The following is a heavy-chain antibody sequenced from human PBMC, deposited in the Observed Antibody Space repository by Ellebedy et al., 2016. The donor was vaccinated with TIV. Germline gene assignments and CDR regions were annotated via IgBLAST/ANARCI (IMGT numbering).Heavy chain of an antibody. Sequence: SQTLSLTCAVYGGSFSGYYWSWIRQPPGKGLEWIGEINHSGSTNYNPSLKSRVTISVDTSKNQFSLKLSSVTAADTAVYYCARHGGGPPPWGQGTLVTVSS. CDR1: GGSFSGYY. CDR3: ARHGGGPPP. J-gene: IGHJ5*02. V-gene: IGHV4-34*01. CDR2: INHSGST. D-gene: IGHD2-15*01.